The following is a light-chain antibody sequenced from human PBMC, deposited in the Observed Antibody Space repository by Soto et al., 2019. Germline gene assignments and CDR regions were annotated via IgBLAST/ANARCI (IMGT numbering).Light chain of an antibody. Sequence: DIQMTQSPSTLSASVGARVTFTCRASQSISSWLAWYQQKPGKAPKLLIYKASNLESGVPSRFSGSGSGTEFTLTISSLQPDDFASYYCQQYNSDWTFGQGTKVEIK. V-gene: IGKV1-5*03. CDR2: KAS. CDR3: QQYNSDWT. J-gene: IGKJ1*01. CDR1: QSISSW.